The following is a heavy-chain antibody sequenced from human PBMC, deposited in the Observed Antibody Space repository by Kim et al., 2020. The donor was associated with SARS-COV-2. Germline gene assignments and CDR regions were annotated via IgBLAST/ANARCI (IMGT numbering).Heavy chain of an antibody. V-gene: IGHV1-18*01. CDR1: GYTFTSYG. J-gene: IGHJ3*02. CDR2: ISAYNGNT. D-gene: IGHD3-22*01. Sequence: ASVKVSCKASGYTFTSYGISWVRQAPGQGLEWMGWISAYNGNTNYAQKLQGRVTMTTDTSTSTAYMELRSLRSDDTAVYYCARDRRYYDRPDAFDIWVQGTMVTVSS. CDR3: ARDRRYYDRPDAFDI.